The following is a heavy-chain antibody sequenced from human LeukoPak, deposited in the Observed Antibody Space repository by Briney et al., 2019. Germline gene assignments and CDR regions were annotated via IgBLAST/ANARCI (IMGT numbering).Heavy chain of an antibody. D-gene: IGHD5-12*01. V-gene: IGHV1-46*01. CDR2: INPTGTGT. Sequence: ASVKVSCKASGYTFINNWMHWVRQAPGQGLEWIGLINPTGTGTLYAQKFQGRVTMTRNTSINTAYMELTSLRSEDTAVYYCARGQRGYSGYDSSYWFDPWGQGILVTVSS. CDR3: ARGQRGYSGYDSSYWFDP. CDR1: GYTFINNW. J-gene: IGHJ5*02.